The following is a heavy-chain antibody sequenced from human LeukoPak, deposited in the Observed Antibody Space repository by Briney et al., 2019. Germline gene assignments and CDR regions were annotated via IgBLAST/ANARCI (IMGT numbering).Heavy chain of an antibody. Sequence: PGGSLRLSCAASGFTFSSYAMHWVRQAPGKGLEWVAVISYDGSNKYYADSVKGRFTISRDNSKNTLYLQMNSLRAEDTAVYYCARALKWGAARPWEGWFDPWGQGTLVTVSS. J-gene: IGHJ5*02. CDR2: ISYDGSNK. D-gene: IGHD6-6*01. V-gene: IGHV3-30*04. CDR1: GFTFSSYA. CDR3: ARALKWGAARPWEGWFDP.